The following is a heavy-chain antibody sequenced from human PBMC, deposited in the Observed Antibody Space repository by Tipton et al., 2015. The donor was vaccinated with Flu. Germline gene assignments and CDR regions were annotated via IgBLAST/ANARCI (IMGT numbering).Heavy chain of an antibody. CDR1: GFTFSNAW. J-gene: IGHJ6*03. CDR3: TTDLAGTTGQWWWDMDV. D-gene: IGHD1-7*01. Sequence: GSLRLSCAASGFTFSNAWMSWVRQAPGKGLEWVGRIKSKTDGGTTDYAAPVKGRFTISRDDSKNTLYLQMNSLKTEDTAVYYCTTDLAGTTGQWWWDMDVWGKGTTVTVSS. CDR2: IKSKTDGGTT. V-gene: IGHV3-15*01.